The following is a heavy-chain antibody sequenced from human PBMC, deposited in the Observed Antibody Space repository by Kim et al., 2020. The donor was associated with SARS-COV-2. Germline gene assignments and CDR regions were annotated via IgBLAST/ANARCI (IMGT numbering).Heavy chain of an antibody. D-gene: IGHD3-16*01. J-gene: IGHJ4*02. Sequence: KYSQKFQGRVTITRDTSASTAYMELSSLRSEDTAVYYCARDLMRRGSPGYWGQGTLVTVSS. CDR3: ARDLMRRGSPGY. V-gene: IGHV1-3*01.